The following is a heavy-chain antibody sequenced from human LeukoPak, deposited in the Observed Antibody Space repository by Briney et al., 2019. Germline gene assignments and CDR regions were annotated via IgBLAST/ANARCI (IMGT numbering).Heavy chain of an antibody. J-gene: IGHJ4*02. Sequence: GGSLRLSCAAPGFTVSSNYMSWVRQAPGKGLEWVSVIYSGGSTYYADSVKGRFTISRDNSKNTLYLQMNSLRAEDTAVYYCARKYDLTGHFDYWGQGTLVTVSS. D-gene: IGHD3-9*01. CDR3: ARKYDLTGHFDY. CDR1: GFTVSSNY. CDR2: IYSGGST. V-gene: IGHV3-66*01.